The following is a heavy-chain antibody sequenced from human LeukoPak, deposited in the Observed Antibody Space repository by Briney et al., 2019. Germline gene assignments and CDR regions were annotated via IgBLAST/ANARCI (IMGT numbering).Heavy chain of an antibody. J-gene: IGHJ4*02. CDR3: ATDIVGAPGY. CDR1: GFTFRSYS. D-gene: IGHD1-26*01. CDR2: ITTSSSYI. Sequence: PGGSLRLSCATSGFTFRSYSMNWVRQAPGKGLEWVSSITTSSSYIYYAGSVKGRFTISRDDAKNSLYLQMNSLRAADTALYYCATDIVGAPGYWGQGTLVTVS. V-gene: IGHV3-21*01.